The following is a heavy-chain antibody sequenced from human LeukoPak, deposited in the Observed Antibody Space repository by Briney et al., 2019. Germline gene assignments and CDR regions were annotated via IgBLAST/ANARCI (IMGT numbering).Heavy chain of an antibody. V-gene: IGHV1-18*01. CDR1: GYTFTSYG. Sequence: HGASVKVSCKASGYTFTSYGISWVRQAPGQGLEWMGWISAYNGNTNYAQKLQGRVTMTTDTSTSTAYMELRSLRSDDTAVYYCARAPSYDSSGYYYSLWGQGTLVTVSS. CDR2: ISAYNGNT. J-gene: IGHJ4*02. CDR3: ARAPSYDSSGYYYSL. D-gene: IGHD3-22*01.